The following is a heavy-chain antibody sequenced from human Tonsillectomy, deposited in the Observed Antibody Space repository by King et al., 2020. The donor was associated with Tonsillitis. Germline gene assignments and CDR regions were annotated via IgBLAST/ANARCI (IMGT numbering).Heavy chain of an antibody. D-gene: IGHD2-15*01. Sequence: VQLVESGGGVVQPGRSLRLSCAASGFTFSTYAMHWVRQAPGKGLEWVAVISYDGSNKYYADSVMGRFTISRDNSKNTLYLQMNNLRAEDTAVYYCAGRWGDCSGRSCNSDDYYGIDVWGQGAAVIVSS. CDR1: GFTFSTYA. V-gene: IGHV3-30*04. CDR2: ISYDGSNK. CDR3: AGRWGDCSGRSCNSDDYYGIDV. J-gene: IGHJ6*02.